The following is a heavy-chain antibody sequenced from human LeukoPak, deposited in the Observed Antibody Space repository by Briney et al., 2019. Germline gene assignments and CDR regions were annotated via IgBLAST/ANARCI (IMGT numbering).Heavy chain of an antibody. CDR1: GFTFNSFG. Sequence: GGSLRLSCAASGFTFNSFGMTWVRQAPGKGLEWASFISGSGGATYYADSVKGRFTISRDNSKNTLFLQMNSLRADDTAVYYCAKNTMTTWTGSDYWGQGILVTVSS. D-gene: IGHD4-17*01. V-gene: IGHV3-23*01. CDR3: AKNTMTTWTGSDY. CDR2: ISGSGGAT. J-gene: IGHJ4*02.